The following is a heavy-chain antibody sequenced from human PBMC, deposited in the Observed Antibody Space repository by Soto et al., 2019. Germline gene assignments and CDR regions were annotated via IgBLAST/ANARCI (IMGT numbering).Heavy chain of an antibody. Sequence: EVQLVESGGGLVQPGGSLRLSCAASGFTFSSYWMSWVRQAPGKGLEWVANIKQDGSEKYSVDSVKGRFTIYRDNAKNSPCRQTNSLRAKDTAVYYCGREPNIMATIPVPYYYYGMDVWGQGTTVTVSS. CDR1: GFTFSSYW. J-gene: IGHJ6*02. CDR2: IKQDGSEK. CDR3: GREPNIMATIPVPYYYYGMDV. D-gene: IGHD5-12*01. V-gene: IGHV3-7*04.